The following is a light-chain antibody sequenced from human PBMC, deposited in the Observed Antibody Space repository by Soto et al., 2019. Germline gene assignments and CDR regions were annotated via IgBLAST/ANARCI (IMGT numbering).Light chain of an antibody. J-gene: IGLJ1*01. CDR2: EVS. CDR1: SSDVGGHNY. Sequence: QSVLTQPASVSGSPGQSITISCTGTSSDVGGHNYVSWYQQHPGKAPKLMIYEVSNRPSGVSNRFSGSKSANTASLTISGLQAEDEADYYCSSYTSSSSLYVFGTGTKVTVL. V-gene: IGLV2-14*01. CDR3: SSYTSSSSLYV.